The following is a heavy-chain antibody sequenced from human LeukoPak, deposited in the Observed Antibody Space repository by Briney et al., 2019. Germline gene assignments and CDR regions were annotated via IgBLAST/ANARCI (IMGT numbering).Heavy chain of an antibody. D-gene: IGHD3-3*01. V-gene: IGHV3-23*01. CDR1: GFTFSSYA. J-gene: IGHJ4*02. Sequence: AASLRLSCAASGFTFSSYAMSWVRQAPGKGLEWVSAISVSGGSTYYADSVKGRFTISRDNSKNTLYLQMNSLRAEDTAVYYCAKDVRITIFGVVIRYFDYWGQGTLVTVSS. CDR2: ISVSGGST. CDR3: AKDVRITIFGVVIRYFDY.